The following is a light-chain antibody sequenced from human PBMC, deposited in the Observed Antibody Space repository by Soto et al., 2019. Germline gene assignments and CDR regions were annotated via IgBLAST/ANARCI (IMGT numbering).Light chain of an antibody. CDR1: RSISRN. V-gene: IGKV3-11*01. J-gene: IGKJ4*01. CDR2: AAS. Sequence: EIVMTQSPGTLPVSPGERATLSCRASRSISRNLAWHQQKPGQAPRLLIYAASTRATGIPARFSGSGSGTDFTLTISSLEPEDFAVYYCQQRSNWPPLFGGGTKVDIK. CDR3: QQRSNWPPL.